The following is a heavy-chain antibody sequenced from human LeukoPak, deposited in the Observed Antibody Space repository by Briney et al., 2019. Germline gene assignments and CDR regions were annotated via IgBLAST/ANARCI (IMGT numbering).Heavy chain of an antibody. CDR3: ARIYGSGSSPLLMDV. Sequence: ASVKVSCKASGYTFTGYYMHWVRQAPGQGLEWMGRINPNSGGTNYAQKFQGRVTMTRDTSISTAYMELSRLRSDDTAVYYCARIYGSGSSPLLMDVWGKGTTVTVSS. D-gene: IGHD3-10*01. CDR1: GYTFTGYY. V-gene: IGHV1-2*06. CDR2: INPNSGGT. J-gene: IGHJ6*04.